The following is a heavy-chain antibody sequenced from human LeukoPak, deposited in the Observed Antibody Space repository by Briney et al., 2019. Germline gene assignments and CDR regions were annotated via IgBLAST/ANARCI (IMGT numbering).Heavy chain of an antibody. V-gene: IGHV4-39*01. CDR1: GGSISSSSYY. CDR2: IYYSGST. Sequence: PSETLSLTCTVSGGSISSSSYYWGWIRQPPGKGLEWIGSIYYSGSTYYNPSLKSRVTISVDTSKNQFSLKLSSVTAADTAVYYCARHADTFGGVIVPYFDYWGQGTLVTVSS. CDR3: ARHADTFGGVIVPYFDY. J-gene: IGHJ4*02. D-gene: IGHD3-16*02.